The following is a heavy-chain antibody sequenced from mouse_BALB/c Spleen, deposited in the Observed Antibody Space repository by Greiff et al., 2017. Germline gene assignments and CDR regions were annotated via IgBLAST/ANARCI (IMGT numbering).Heavy chain of an antibody. D-gene: IGHD4-1*02. J-gene: IGHJ2*01. V-gene: IGHV1-7*01. CDR2: INPSTGYT. CDR3: ARANWDGDD. CDR1: GYTFTSYW. Sequence: VQLQQSGAELAKPGASVKMSCKASGYTFTSYWMHWVKQRPGQGLEWIGYINPSTGYTEYNQKFKDKATLTADKSSSTAYMQRSSLTSEDYAVYYSARANWDGDDWGQGTTLTVSS.